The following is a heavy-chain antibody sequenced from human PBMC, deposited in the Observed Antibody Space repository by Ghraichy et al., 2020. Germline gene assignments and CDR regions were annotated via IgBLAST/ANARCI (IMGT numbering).Heavy chain of an antibody. D-gene: IGHD4-17*01. CDR1: GFSFNSYW. CDR3: ARDGSAGDSSPETYFYYYFGMEV. CDR2: IKQDGSQK. J-gene: IGHJ6*02. V-gene: IGHV3-7*01. Sequence: LSLTCAASGFSFNSYWMSWVRQAPGKGLEWVANIKQDGSQKYYVDSVEGRFTISRDNAKKSLYLQMNSLTVEDTAVYFCARDGSAGDSSPETYFYYYFGMEVWGPGTTVTVSS.